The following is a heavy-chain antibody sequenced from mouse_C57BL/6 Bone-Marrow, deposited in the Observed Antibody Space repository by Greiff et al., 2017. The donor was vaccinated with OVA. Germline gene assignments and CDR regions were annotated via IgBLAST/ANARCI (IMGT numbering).Heavy chain of an antibody. J-gene: IGHJ4*01. CDR1: GYTFTSYW. CDR3: TRSGGSLYARDY. Sequence: EVQLQQSGTVLARPGASVKMSCKTSGYTFTSYWMHWVTQRPGQGLEWIGAIYPGNSDTSYNQKFKGKAKLTAVTSASTAYMELSSLTTEDSAVYYCTRSGGSLYARDYWGQGTSATVSS. D-gene: IGHD1-1*01. V-gene: IGHV1-5*01. CDR2: IYPGNSDT.